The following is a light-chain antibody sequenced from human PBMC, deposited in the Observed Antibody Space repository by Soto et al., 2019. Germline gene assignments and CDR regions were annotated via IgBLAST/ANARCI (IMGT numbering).Light chain of an antibody. J-gene: IGKJ1*01. V-gene: IGKV1-39*01. CDR1: QNIDFY. Sequence: DIQMTQSSSSLSASVGDRVTITCRASQNIDFYLNWYQQKPGKAPKLLIYSASGLPTGVPSRFSGSGSGTDFSLTISSLQPEDFGTYYCLQNYSTPRTFGQGTKV. CDR2: SAS. CDR3: LQNYSTPRT.